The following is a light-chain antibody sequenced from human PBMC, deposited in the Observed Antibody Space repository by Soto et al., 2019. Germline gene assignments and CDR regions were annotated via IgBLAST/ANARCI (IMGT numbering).Light chain of an antibody. CDR3: QQYASSPRT. Sequence: EIVLTQSPGTLSLSPGERATLFCRASQSFTTSQLAWYQQRPGQAPRVLIFGASRRATGIPDRFSGSGSGTDFPLTISRLEPEDSAFYYCQQYASSPRTFGQGTTVEIK. V-gene: IGKV3-20*01. CDR2: GAS. J-gene: IGKJ1*01. CDR1: QSFTTSQ.